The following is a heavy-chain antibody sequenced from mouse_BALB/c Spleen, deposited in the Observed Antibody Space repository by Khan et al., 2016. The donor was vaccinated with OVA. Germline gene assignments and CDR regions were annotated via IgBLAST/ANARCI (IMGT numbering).Heavy chain of an antibody. CDR1: GFTFSSYG. J-gene: IGHJ2*01. CDR2: INSNGGST. V-gene: IGHV5-6-3*01. Sequence: EVQLVESGGGLVQPGGSLKLSCAASGFTFSSYGMSWVRQTPDKRLELVATINSNGGSTYYPDSVKGRFTISRDNAKNTLHLQMSSLKSEDTAMYYCARMARTINWGQGTTLTVSS. CDR3: ARMARTIN.